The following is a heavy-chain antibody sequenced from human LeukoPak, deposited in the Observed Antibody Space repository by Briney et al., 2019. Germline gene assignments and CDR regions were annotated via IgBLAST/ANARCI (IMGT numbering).Heavy chain of an antibody. J-gene: IGHJ4*02. CDR1: GYSFTAYW. CDR3: VRHPQRSGWSHFDY. D-gene: IGHD6-19*01. Sequence: GESLKISCKVSGYSFTAYWIGWVRQMPGMGLEWVAITYPGDSNTVYSPSFQGQVTISADTSISTAYLQWNSLRASDAAMYFCVRHPQRSGWSHFDYWGQGTLVTVSP. CDR2: TYPGDSNT. V-gene: IGHV5-51*01.